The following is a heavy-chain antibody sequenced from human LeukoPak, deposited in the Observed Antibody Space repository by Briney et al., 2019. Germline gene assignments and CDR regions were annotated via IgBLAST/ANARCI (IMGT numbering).Heavy chain of an antibody. CDR3: AKDLKSTVSVSAFDI. V-gene: IGHV3-23*01. CDR2: ISGSGGST. Sequence: GGSLRLSCAASGFTFSSYAMSWVRQAPGKGLEWVSAISGSGGSTYYADSVKGRFTISRDNSKNTLYQQMNSLRAEDTAVYYCAKDLKSTVSVSAFDIWGQGTMVTVSS. J-gene: IGHJ3*02. CDR1: GFTFSSYA. D-gene: IGHD4-17*01.